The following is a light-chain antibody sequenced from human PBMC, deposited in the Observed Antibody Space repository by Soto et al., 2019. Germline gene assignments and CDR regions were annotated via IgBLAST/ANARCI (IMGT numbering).Light chain of an antibody. CDR3: QQRTNSPRT. J-gene: IGKJ4*01. CDR1: QSASTY. CDR2: DAS. Sequence: EIVLTQSPATLSLSPGERATLSCRASQSASTYLAWYQQKPGQAPRLLIYDASNRATGIPARFSGSGSGTDFTLTISSLEPEDFAVYYCQQRTNSPRTFGGGTKVDIK. V-gene: IGKV3-11*01.